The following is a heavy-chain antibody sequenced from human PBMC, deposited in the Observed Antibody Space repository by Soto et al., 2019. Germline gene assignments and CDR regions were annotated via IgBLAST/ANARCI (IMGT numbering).Heavy chain of an antibody. CDR1: GGSISSGGYY. Sequence: PSETLSLTCTVSGGSISSGGYYWSWIRQHPGKGLEWIGYIYYSGSTYYNPSLKSRVTISVDTSKNQFSLKLSSVTAADTAVYYCARSHDSSGYSPFDYWGQGTLVTVSS. V-gene: IGHV4-31*03. CDR3: ARSHDSSGYSPFDY. D-gene: IGHD3-22*01. J-gene: IGHJ4*02. CDR2: IYYSGST.